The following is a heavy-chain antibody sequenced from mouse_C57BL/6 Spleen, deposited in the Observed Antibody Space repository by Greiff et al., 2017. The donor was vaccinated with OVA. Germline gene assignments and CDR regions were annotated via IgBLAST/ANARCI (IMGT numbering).Heavy chain of an antibody. CDR1: GYSITSGYY. Sequence: VQLKESGPGLVKPSQSLSLTCSVTGYSITSGYYWNWIRQFPGNKLEWMGYISYDGSNNYNPSLKNRISITRDTSKNQFFLKLNSVTTEDTATYYCARDWDQGYYFDYWGQGTTLTVSS. CDR2: ISYDGSN. D-gene: IGHD4-1*01. V-gene: IGHV3-6*01. J-gene: IGHJ2*01. CDR3: ARDWDQGYYFDY.